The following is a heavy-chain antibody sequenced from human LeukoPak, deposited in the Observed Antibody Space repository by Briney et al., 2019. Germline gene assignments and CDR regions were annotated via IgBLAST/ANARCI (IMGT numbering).Heavy chain of an antibody. J-gene: IGHJ4*02. CDR1: GYTFSSYG. Sequence: GASVKVSCKASGYTFSSYGISWVRRAPGQGLEWMGWISTYNGNTNYAQKLQGRVTMTTDTSTSTAYMELRSLRSDDTAVYYCARDQGEVPAAPNDRDYWGQGTLVTISS. CDR3: ARDQGEVPAAPNDRDY. V-gene: IGHV1-18*01. CDR2: ISTYNGNT. D-gene: IGHD2-2*01.